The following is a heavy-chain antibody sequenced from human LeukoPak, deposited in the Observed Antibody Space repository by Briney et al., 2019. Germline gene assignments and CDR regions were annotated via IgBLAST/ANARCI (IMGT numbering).Heavy chain of an antibody. Sequence: QPGGSLRLSCAASGFTLSTYWMTWVRQAPGKGLEWVANIKQDGSEKYYVDSVKGRFTISRDNVKKLLYLQMNSLRVEDTAVYYCARDRGSSGRLGRFDNWGQGTLVTVSP. D-gene: IGHD6-19*01. CDR3: ARDRGSSGRLGRFDN. CDR2: IKQDGSEK. CDR1: GFTLSTYW. V-gene: IGHV3-7*01. J-gene: IGHJ4*02.